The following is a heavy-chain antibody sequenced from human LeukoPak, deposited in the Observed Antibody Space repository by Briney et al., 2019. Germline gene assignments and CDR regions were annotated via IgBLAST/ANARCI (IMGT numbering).Heavy chain of an antibody. CDR1: GYTFTGYY. Sequence: ASVKVSCKASGYTFTGYYMHWVRQAPGQGLEWMGWINPNSGGTNYAQKFQGRVTMTRDTSISTAYMELSRLRSDDTAVYYCARDKKRWLQLPRVYYFDYWGQGTLVTVSS. V-gene: IGHV1-2*02. CDR3: ARDKKRWLQLPRVYYFDY. CDR2: INPNSGGT. J-gene: IGHJ4*02. D-gene: IGHD5-24*01.